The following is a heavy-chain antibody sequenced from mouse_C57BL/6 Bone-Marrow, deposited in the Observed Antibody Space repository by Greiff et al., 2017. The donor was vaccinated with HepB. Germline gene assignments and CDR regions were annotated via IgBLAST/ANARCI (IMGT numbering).Heavy chain of an antibody. CDR1: GFTITDYY. D-gene: IGHD1-1*01. J-gene: IGHJ3*01. CDR2: IDPEDGET. CDR3: ARIYGSSSWFAY. Sequence: VQLQQSGAELVKPGASVKLSCTASGFTITDYYMHWVKQRTEQGLEWIGRIDPEDGETKYAPKFQGKATITADTSSTTAYLQLSSLTSEDTAVYYCARIYGSSSWFAYWGQGTLVTVSA. V-gene: IGHV14-2*01.